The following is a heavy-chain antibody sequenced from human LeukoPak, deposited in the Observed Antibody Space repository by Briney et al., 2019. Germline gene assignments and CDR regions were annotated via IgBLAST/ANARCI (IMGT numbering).Heavy chain of an antibody. J-gene: IGHJ4*02. Sequence: AGGSLRLSCAASGFTFSSYGMHWVRQAPGKGLEWVAVISYDGSNKYYADSVKGRFTISRDSSKNTLYLQMNSLRAEDTAVYYCAKESQYSYGYGSFSGFPYWGQGTLVTVSS. D-gene: IGHD5-18*01. CDR2: ISYDGSNK. V-gene: IGHV3-30*18. CDR3: AKESQYSYGYGSFSGFPY. CDR1: GFTFSSYG.